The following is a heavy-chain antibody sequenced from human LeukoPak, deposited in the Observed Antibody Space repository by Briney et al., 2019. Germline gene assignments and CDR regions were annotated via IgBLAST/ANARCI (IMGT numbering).Heavy chain of an antibody. CDR2: ISGSGGST. V-gene: IGHV3-23*01. Sequence: PGGSLRLSCAASGFTSSSYAMSWVRQAPGKGLEWVSAISGSGGSTYYADSVKGRFTISRDNSKNTLFLQMNSLRAEDTALYYCAKGSSGYFVDLWGQGTLVTVSS. CDR1: GFTSSSYA. D-gene: IGHD3-22*01. CDR3: AKGSSGYFVDL. J-gene: IGHJ5*02.